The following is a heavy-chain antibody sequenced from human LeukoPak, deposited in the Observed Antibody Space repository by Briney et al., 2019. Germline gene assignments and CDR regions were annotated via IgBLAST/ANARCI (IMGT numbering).Heavy chain of an antibody. J-gene: IGHJ4*02. V-gene: IGHV3-7*01. Sequence: PGGSLRLSCAASGFTFSSYWMSWVRQAPGKGLEWVANIKQDGSEKYYVDSVKGRLTISRDNAKNTLYLQMNSLRAEDTAVYYCARVSDGYSYGPFDYWGQGTLVTVSS. CDR3: ARVSDGYSYGPFDY. CDR1: GFTFSSYW. D-gene: IGHD5-18*01. CDR2: IKQDGSEK.